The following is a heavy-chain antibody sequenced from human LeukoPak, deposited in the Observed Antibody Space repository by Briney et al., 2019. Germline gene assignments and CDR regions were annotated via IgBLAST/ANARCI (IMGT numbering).Heavy chain of an antibody. CDR1: GYTFTSYD. D-gene: IGHD3-16*02. Sequence: EASVNVSCKASGYTFTSYDINWVRQAPGQGLEWMGWMNPNSGNTDYAQKFQGRVTMTRNTSISTAYMELSSLRSEDTAVYYCARGPSGDYVWGSYRWGDYYYMDVWGKGTTVTISS. J-gene: IGHJ6*03. CDR3: ARGPSGDYVWGSYRWGDYYYMDV. CDR2: MNPNSGNT. V-gene: IGHV1-8*01.